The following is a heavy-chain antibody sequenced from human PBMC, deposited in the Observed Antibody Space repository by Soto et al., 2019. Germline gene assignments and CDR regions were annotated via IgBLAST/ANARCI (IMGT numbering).Heavy chain of an antibody. J-gene: IGHJ4*02. CDR2: IIPIFNTP. V-gene: IGHV1-69*01. D-gene: IGHD5-12*01. CDR3: ASRPRNGYNR. CDR1: GGSFSNSA. Sequence: QVQLVQSGAELKKPGSSVKVSCKSSGGSFSNSAVTWVRQAPGQGLEWMGGIIPIFNTPNYAQKFQGRVAFTADDSTATAYMDLTSLTSEDTAVYYCASRPRNGYNRWGQGPLVTVPS.